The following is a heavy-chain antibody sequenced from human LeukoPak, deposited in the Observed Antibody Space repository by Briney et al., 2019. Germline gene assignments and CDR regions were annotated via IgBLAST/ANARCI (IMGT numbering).Heavy chain of an antibody. V-gene: IGHV3-53*01. CDR2: IYSGGST. D-gene: IGHD2-21*01. J-gene: IGHJ4*02. CDR1: GFTVSSNY. CDR3: ARAIPPHGHDY. Sequence: GGSLRLSCAASGFTVSSNYMSWVRQAPGKGLEWVSVIYSGGSTYYADSVKGRFTISRDNSKNTLYLQMNSLRAEDTAVYYCARAIPPHGHDYWGQGTLVTVSS.